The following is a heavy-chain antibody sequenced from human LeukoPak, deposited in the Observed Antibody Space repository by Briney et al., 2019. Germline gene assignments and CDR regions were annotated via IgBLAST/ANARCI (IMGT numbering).Heavy chain of an antibody. Sequence: GGSLRLSCAASGFTFRNYAITWVRQAPGKGLEWVSVISGSGGSTYHADSVKGRFTISRDNSKNTLYLQMNSLGAEDTAVYYCAKGAYYDILTGYYVDYWGQGTLVTVSS. D-gene: IGHD3-9*01. CDR1: GFTFRNYA. J-gene: IGHJ4*02. CDR3: AKGAYYDILTGYYVDY. V-gene: IGHV3-23*01. CDR2: ISGSGGST.